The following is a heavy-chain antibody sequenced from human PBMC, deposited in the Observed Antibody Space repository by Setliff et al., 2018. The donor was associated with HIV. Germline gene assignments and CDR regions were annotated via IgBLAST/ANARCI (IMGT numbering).Heavy chain of an antibody. CDR2: IYTSGST. Sequence: TLSLTCTVSGGSISSGSYYWSWIRQPAGKGLEWIGRIYTSGSTNYNPSLKSRVTISVDTSKNQFSLKLSSVTAADTAVYYCARSPTNTYYNFWSGYSYFDYWGQGTLVTVSS. CDR1: GGSISSGSYY. CDR3: ARSPTNTYYNFWSGYSYFDY. D-gene: IGHD3-3*01. V-gene: IGHV4-61*02. J-gene: IGHJ4*02.